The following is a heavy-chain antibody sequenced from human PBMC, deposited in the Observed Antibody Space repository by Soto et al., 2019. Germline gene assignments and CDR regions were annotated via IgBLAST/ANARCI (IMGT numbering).Heavy chain of an antibody. CDR3: ARGGGTPGLYGTIPGNWFDP. CDR2: IYYSGST. V-gene: IGHV4-31*03. CDR1: GGSISSGGYY. D-gene: IGHD3-10*01. J-gene: IGHJ5*02. Sequence: QVQPQESGPGLVKPSQTLSLTCTVSGGSISSGGYYWSWIRQHPGKGLEWIGYIYYSGSTSYNPSLKSRVTISVDTSKNQFSLKLSSVTAADTAVYYCARGGGTPGLYGTIPGNWFDPWGQGTLVTVSS.